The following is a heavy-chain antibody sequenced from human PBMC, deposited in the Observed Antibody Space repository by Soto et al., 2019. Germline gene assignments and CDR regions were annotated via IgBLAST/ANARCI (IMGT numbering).Heavy chain of an antibody. V-gene: IGHV4-34*01. CDR2: INHSGST. J-gene: IGHJ4*02. CDR3: ARGALRFLEWLPYFDY. D-gene: IGHD3-3*01. Sequence: SETLSLTCAVYGGSFSGNYWSWIRQPPGKGLEWIGEINHSGSTNYNPSLKSRVTISVDTSKNQFSLKLSSVTAADTAVYYCARGALRFLEWLPYFDYWGQGNLVTVSS. CDR1: GGSFSGNY.